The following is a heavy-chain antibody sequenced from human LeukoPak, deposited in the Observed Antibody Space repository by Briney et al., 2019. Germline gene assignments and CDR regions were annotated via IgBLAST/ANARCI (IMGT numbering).Heavy chain of an antibody. CDR3: VRGRSTGTIDY. V-gene: IGHV4-30-4*08. CDR1: GGSLSAYY. J-gene: IGHJ4*02. D-gene: IGHD2-2*01. Sequence: SETLSLTCTVSGGSLSAYYWNWIRQGPGKGLEWIGYIFHSGSTYYNPSLRSRLTVSLDTSKNQFSLKLTSVTAADSAVYYCVRGRSTGTIDYWGQETLVTVTS. CDR2: IFHSGST.